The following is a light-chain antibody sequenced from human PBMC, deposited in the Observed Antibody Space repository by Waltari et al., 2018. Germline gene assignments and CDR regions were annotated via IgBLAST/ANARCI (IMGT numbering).Light chain of an antibody. J-gene: IGKJ1*01. V-gene: IGKV1-39*01. CDR1: QSISTF. CDR3: QQSYSSPRT. Sequence: DIQMTQSQSSLSASVGDRLTITCRASQSISTFLNWYQQKPGKAPKLLISAASSLQSGVPSRFSGGGAGTDFTLTIISLQPEDFATYYCQQSYSSPRTFGQGTKVEIK. CDR2: AAS.